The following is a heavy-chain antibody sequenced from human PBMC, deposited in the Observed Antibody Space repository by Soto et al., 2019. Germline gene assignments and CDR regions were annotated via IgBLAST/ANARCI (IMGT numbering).Heavy chain of an antibody. CDR2: INPSGGST. CDR1: GYTFTSYY. J-gene: IGHJ6*02. V-gene: IGHV1-46*01. CDR3: ARSNDYGDGRRYYYYYYGMDV. D-gene: IGHD4-17*01. Sequence: ASVKVSCKASGYTFTSYYMHWVRQAPGQGLEWMGIINPSGGSTSYAQKFQGRVTMTRDTSTSTVYMELSSLRSEDTAVYYCARSNDYGDGRRYYYYYYGMDVWGQGTTVTVSS.